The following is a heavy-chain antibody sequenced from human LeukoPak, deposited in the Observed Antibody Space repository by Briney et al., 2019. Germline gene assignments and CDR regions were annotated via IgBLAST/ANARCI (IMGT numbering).Heavy chain of an antibody. CDR3: AGGHYPLEY. J-gene: IGHJ4*02. D-gene: IGHD1-26*01. CDR2: LFPSGST. CDR1: GGSINSGY. Sequence: KPSETLSLTCSVSGGSINSGYWSWIRQPPGKGLEWIGLLFPSGSTNYNPSLKSRVTISVDTSRTQFSLKLSSMTAADTAVYYCAGGHYPLEYWGQGTLVTVSS. V-gene: IGHV4-59*01.